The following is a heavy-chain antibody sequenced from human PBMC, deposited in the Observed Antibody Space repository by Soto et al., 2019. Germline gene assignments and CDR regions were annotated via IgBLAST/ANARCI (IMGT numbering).Heavy chain of an antibody. CDR3: ARRGQWRVQGGDWFDP. Sequence: QVQLVQSGAEVKKPGASVKVSCKASGYTFTSYGISWVRQAPGQGLEWMGWISAYNGNTNYAQKLQGRVTMTTDTSTSTAYREMRSVRSDDTAVYYCARRGQWRVQGGDWFDPWGQGTLVTVSS. CDR1: GYTFTSYG. J-gene: IGHJ5*02. D-gene: IGHD6-19*01. CDR2: ISAYNGNT. V-gene: IGHV1-18*01.